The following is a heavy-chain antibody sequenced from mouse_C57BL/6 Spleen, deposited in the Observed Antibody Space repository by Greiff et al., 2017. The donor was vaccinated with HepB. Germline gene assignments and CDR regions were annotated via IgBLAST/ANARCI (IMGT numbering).Heavy chain of an antibody. CDR2: IDPANGNT. D-gene: IGHD1-1*01. CDR1: GFNIKNTY. Sequence: VHVKQSVAELVRPGASVKLSCTASGFNIKNTYMHWVKQRPEQGLEWIGRIDPANGNTKYAPKFQGKATITADTSSNTAYLQLSSLTSEDTAIYYCASGTTVVAGFDYWGQGTTLTVSS. J-gene: IGHJ2*01. V-gene: IGHV14-3*01. CDR3: ASGTTVVAGFDY.